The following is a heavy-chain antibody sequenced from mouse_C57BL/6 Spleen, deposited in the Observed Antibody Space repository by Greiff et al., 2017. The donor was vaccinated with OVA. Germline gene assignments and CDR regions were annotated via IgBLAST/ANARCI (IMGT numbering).Heavy chain of an antibody. D-gene: IGHD1-1*02. Sequence: ESGPGLVKPSQSLSLTCSVTGYSITSGYYWNWIRQFPGNKLEWMGSISYDGSNNYNPSLKNRISITRDTSKNQFFLKLNSVTTGDTATYYGGRGGEGSYDWFAYWGQGTLVTGSA. J-gene: IGHJ3*01. CDR1: GYSITSGYY. V-gene: IGHV3-6*01. CDR2: ISYDGSN. CDR3: GRGGEGSYDWFAY.